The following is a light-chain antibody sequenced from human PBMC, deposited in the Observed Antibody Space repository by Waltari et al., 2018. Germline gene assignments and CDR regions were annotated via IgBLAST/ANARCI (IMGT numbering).Light chain of an antibody. V-gene: IGKV1-39*01. CDR1: QNVNFY. CDR3: QQSYSTPT. J-gene: IGKJ3*01. Sequence: DIQMTQSPSSLSASVGDRVTITCRASQNVNFYLNWYQQKPGKAPKPLNNAASSVQGGVPSRFSGSGSRTDITLTISSLQPEDFATYYCQQSYSTPTFGPGTKVDIK. CDR2: AAS.